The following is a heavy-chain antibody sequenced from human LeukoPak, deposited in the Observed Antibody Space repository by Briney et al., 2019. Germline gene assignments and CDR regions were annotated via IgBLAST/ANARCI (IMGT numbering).Heavy chain of an antibody. Sequence: SETPSLTCTVSGVSISSHYWSWIRQSPGKRLEWIGNIYYTGSTTYNPSLKSRVTISVDTSKNQFSLKLSSVTAADTAVYYCARGRHLEWFFNWFDPWGQGTLVTVSS. CDR2: IYYTGST. V-gene: IGHV4-59*11. CDR1: GVSISSHY. D-gene: IGHD3-3*01. J-gene: IGHJ5*02. CDR3: ARGRHLEWFFNWFDP.